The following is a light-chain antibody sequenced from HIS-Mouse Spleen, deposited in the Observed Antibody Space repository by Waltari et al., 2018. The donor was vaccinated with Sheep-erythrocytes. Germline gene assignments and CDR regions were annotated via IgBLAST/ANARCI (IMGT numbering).Light chain of an antibody. J-gene: IGLJ2*01. V-gene: IGLV1-44*01. Sequence: QSVLTQPPSASGTPGQRVTISCSGSSSNIRSNTLNWYQQLPGTAPKLLIYSNNQRPSGVPDRFSGSKSGTSASLAISGLQSEDEADYYCAAWDDSLNGVVFGGGTKLTVL. CDR1: SSNIRSNT. CDR2: SNN. CDR3: AAWDDSLNGVV.